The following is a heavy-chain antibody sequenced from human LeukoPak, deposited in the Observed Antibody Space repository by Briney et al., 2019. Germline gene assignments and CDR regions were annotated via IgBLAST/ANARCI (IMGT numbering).Heavy chain of an antibody. Sequence: SETLSLTCTVSGGSISPYFWSWIRQPPGKGLEWIGYISYTGNTNYNPSLKSRVTISVDTSNNQFALQLTSVTTADQAVDYCARDGYRGITNFDPWGEGTLVTVSS. V-gene: IGHV4-59*01. CDR1: GGSISPYF. CDR2: ISYTGNT. CDR3: ARDGYRGITNFDP. D-gene: IGHD3-10*01. J-gene: IGHJ5*02.